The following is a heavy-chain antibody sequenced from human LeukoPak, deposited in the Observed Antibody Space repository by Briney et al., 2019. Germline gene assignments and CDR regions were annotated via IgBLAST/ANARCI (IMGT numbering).Heavy chain of an antibody. V-gene: IGHV4-4*07. Sequence: SETLSLTCTVSGGSISSYYWSWIRQPAGKGLEWLGRIYTSGCTNFHPSLKRRVNMSVDTSKNHISPTLSQATAAETAVDNCARDGDFGNQYYLDYWGQGTLVTVSS. J-gene: IGHJ4*02. D-gene: IGHD3-3*01. CDR1: GGSISSYY. CDR3: ARDGDFGNQYYLDY. CDR2: IYTSGCT.